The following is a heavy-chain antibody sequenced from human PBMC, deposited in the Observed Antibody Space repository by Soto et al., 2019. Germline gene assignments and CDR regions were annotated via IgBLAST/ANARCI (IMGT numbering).Heavy chain of an antibody. CDR3: AKDVYRTFNAFNI. J-gene: IGHJ3*02. Sequence: PRGSPTLAPAASGFTFEGYAMHWVREAPGKGLVWVAGISWNSGSIGYADSVKGRFTVSRDNAMNSLYLQMNSLRAEDTALYYCAKDVYRTFNAFNIWGQGTMVTVSS. CDR1: GFTFEGYA. D-gene: IGHD1-26*01. V-gene: IGHV3-9*01. CDR2: ISWNSGSI.